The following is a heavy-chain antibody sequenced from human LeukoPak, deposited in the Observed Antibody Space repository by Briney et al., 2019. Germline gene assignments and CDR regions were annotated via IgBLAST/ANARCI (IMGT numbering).Heavy chain of an antibody. Sequence: TGGSLRLSCAASGFTFSSYWMSWVRQAPGKGPEWVANIKQDGSEKYYVDSVKGRFTISRDNAKNSLYLQMNSLRAEDTAVYYCARLTDIVVVVAFDYWGQGTLVTVSS. D-gene: IGHD2-15*01. CDR1: GFTFSSYW. V-gene: IGHV3-7*01. CDR2: IKQDGSEK. CDR3: ARLTDIVVVVAFDY. J-gene: IGHJ4*02.